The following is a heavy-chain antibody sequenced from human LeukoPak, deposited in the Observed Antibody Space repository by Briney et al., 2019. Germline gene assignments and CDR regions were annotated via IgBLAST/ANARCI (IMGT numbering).Heavy chain of an antibody. CDR2: ISAYNGNT. CDR3: ASMDPTGYCSSTSCST. D-gene: IGHD2-2*01. J-gene: IGHJ4*02. CDR1: GYTFTSYG. V-gene: IGHV1-18*01. Sequence: GASVKVSCKASGYTFTSYGISWVRQAPGQGLEWMGWISAYNGNTNYAQKLQGRVTMTTDTSTSTAYMELRSLRSDDTAVYYCASMDPTGYCSSTSCSTWGQGTLVTVSS.